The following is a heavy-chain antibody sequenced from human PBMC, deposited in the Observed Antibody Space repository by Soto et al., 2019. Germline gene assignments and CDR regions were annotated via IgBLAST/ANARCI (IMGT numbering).Heavy chain of an antibody. CDR3: ARGEEYSSSWYGRVTWDYFDY. D-gene: IGHD6-13*01. CDR1: GDSVSSNSAA. J-gene: IGHJ4*02. Sequence: PSQTLSLTCAISGDSVSSNSAAWNWIRQSPSRGLEWLGRTYYRSKWYNDYAVSVKSRITINPDTSKNQFSLQLNSVTPEDTAVYYCARGEEYSSSWYGRVTWDYFDYWGQGTLVTVSS. V-gene: IGHV6-1*01. CDR2: TYYRSKWYN.